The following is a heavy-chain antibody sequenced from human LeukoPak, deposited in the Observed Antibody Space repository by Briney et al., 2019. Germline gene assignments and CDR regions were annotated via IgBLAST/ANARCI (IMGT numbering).Heavy chain of an antibody. CDR1: GFTFSNYA. CDR3: ARGIAMTTLNALDI. D-gene: IGHD1-1*01. Sequence: GGSLRLSCAASGFTFSNYAMSWVRQAPGRGLEWVSAISGSGGSTYYADSVKGRFTISRDKSKNTLYLQMNSLRAEDTAMYYCARGIAMTTLNALDIWGQGTMVTVSS. CDR2: ISGSGGST. J-gene: IGHJ3*02. V-gene: IGHV3-23*01.